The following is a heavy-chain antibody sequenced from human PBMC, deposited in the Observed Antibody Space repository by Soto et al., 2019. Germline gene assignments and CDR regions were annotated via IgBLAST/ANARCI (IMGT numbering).Heavy chain of an antibody. J-gene: IGHJ4*02. V-gene: IGHV4-59*01. Sequence: SETLSLTCTVSGGSISSYYWSWIRQPPGKGLEWIGYIYYSGSTNYNPSLKSRVTISVDTSKNQFSLKLSSVTAADTAVYYCARASRRYCSGGSSSTFDYWGQGTLVTVSS. CDR3: ARASRRYCSGGSSSTFDY. CDR2: IYYSGST. D-gene: IGHD2-15*01. CDR1: GGSISSYY.